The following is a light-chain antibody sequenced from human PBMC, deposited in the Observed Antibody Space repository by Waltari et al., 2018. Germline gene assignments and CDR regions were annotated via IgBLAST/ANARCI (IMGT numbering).Light chain of an antibody. Sequence: EIVMTQSPATLSLSPGETATLSCRASQSVGSYLAWYQHKPGQAPQLLVHSPYFRGSGRADRVRGSGARTDLTRTISSLEPEDVGVYHGEEYNDLVRSFGQGTKVEMK. CDR1: QSVGSY. J-gene: IGKJ2*04. CDR2: SPY. CDR3: EEYNDLVRS. V-gene: IGKV3D-7*01.